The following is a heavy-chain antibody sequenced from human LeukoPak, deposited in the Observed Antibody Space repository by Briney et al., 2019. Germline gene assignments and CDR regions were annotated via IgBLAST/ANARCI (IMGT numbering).Heavy chain of an antibody. J-gene: IGHJ4*02. D-gene: IGHD2-21*01. CDR2: IGGSGDTT. CDR1: GFTFSSYA. CDR3: AKFHIVVVNGYFDY. V-gene: IGHV3-23*01. Sequence: GGSLRLSCAASGFTFSSYAMSWVRQAPGKGLEWVSAIGGSGDTTYYADSVKGRFTISRDYSKNTLYLQMNSLRAEDTAVYYCAKFHIVVVNGYFDYWGQGTLVTVSS.